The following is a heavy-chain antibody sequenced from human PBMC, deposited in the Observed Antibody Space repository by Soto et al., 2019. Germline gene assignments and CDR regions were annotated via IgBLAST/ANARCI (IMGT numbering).Heavy chain of an antibody. Sequence: QITLKESGPTLVEPTQTLTLTCTFSGFSLSTSGEGVGWTRQPPGKALEWLALVYWDDDRRYSPSLKGRLTITKYTSKNQVVLTMTNVDPVDTATYFCAHATRAAPLQYYIDVRGTGTTVTVSS. CDR3: AHATRAAPLQYYIDV. V-gene: IGHV2-5*02. J-gene: IGHJ6*03. CDR1: GFSLSTSGEG. D-gene: IGHD6-13*01. CDR2: VYWDDDR.